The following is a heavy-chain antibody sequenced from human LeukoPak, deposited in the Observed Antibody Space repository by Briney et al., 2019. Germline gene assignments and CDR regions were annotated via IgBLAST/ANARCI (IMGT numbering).Heavy chain of an antibody. CDR2: IRYDGGIK. J-gene: IGHJ4*02. V-gene: IGHV3-30*02. D-gene: IGHD3-9*01. CDR1: GFTFSSYG. CDR3: ANGPHYNILTGFYKVRSHLDY. Sequence: GGSLRLSCAASGFTFSSYGMHWVRQAPGKGLEWVAFIRYDGGIKHYADSVKGRFTLSRDNSKNTLYLQMNSLRAEDTAVYYCANGPHYNILTGFYKVRSHLDYWGQGTLVTVSS.